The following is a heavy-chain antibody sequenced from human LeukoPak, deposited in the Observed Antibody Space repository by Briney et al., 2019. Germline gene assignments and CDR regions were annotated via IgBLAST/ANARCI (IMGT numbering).Heavy chain of an antibody. CDR3: ARDVGITVANSFDP. D-gene: IGHD6-13*01. CDR2: IIPIFGTA. J-gene: IGHJ5*02. Sequence: SVKVSCKASGGTFSSYAISWVRQAPGQGLEWMGGIIPIFGTANYAQKFQGRVTITADKSTSTVYMEVRGLRSDDTAMYYCARDVGITVANSFDPWGQGTLVTVSS. V-gene: IGHV1-69*06. CDR1: GGTFSSYA.